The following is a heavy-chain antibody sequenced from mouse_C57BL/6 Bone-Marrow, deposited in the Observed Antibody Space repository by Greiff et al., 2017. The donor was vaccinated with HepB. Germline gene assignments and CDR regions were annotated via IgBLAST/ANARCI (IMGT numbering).Heavy chain of an antibody. CDR3: ARKYYYGSSPYAMDY. CDR2: IHPNSGST. CDR1: GYTFTSYW. D-gene: IGHD1-1*01. J-gene: IGHJ4*01. V-gene: IGHV1-64*01. Sequence: QVQLQKPGAELVKPGASVKLSCKASGYTFTSYWMHWVKQRPGQGLEWIGMIHPNSGSTNYNEKFKSKATLTVDKSSSTAYMQLSSLTSEDSAVYYCARKYYYGSSPYAMDYWGQGTSVTVSS.